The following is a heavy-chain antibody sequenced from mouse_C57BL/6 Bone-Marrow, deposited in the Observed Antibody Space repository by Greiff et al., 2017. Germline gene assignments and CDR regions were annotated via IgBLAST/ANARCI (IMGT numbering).Heavy chain of an antibody. Sequence: EVNLVESGGGLVKPGGSLKLSCAASGFTFSDYGMHWVRQAPEKGLEWVAYISSGSSTIYYADTVKGRFTISRDNAKNTLFLQMTSLRSEDTAMYYCARCYYGSSYWYFDVWGTGTTVTVSS. CDR3: ARCYYGSSYWYFDV. CDR1: GFTFSDYG. V-gene: IGHV5-17*01. J-gene: IGHJ1*03. D-gene: IGHD1-1*01. CDR2: ISSGSSTI.